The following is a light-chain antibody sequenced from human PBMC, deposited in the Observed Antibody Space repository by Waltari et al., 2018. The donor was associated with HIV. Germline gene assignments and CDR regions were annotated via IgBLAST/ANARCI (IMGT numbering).Light chain of an antibody. CDR1: QTISIY. CDR2: AAS. CDR3: QQSYGGLT. J-gene: IGKJ3*01. Sequence: DIQMTQSPSSLSASLGARVIITCRASQTISIYLNWYQQKPGRAPNLLIYAASSLHSGVPSRFSGSGSGTEFSLTIDSLQAEDFATYFCQQSYGGLTFGPGTRVDV. V-gene: IGKV1-39*01.